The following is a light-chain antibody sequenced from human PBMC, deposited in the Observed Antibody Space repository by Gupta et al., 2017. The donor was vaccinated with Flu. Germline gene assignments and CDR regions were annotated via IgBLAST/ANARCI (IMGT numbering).Light chain of an antibody. CDR1: QSVSSN. CDR2: GAS. V-gene: IGKV3-15*01. J-gene: IGKJ1*01. Sequence: IVMTQSPATLPVSPGERATLSCRASQSVSSNLAWYQQKPGQAPRLLIYGASTRATGTPARYSGSGSGTEFTLTISSLHSEDFAVYYCQQYNNWPQWTFGQGTKVEIK. CDR3: QQYNNWPQWT.